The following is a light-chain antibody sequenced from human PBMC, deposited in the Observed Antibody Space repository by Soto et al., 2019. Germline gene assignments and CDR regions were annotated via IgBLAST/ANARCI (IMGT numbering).Light chain of an antibody. V-gene: IGKV1-39*01. CDR2: AAS. CDR3: QQSYSTPRIT. CDR1: QSISSY. Sequence: DIQMTQSPSSLSASVGDRVTITCRASQSISSYLNWYQQKPGNAPKLLIYAASSLQSGGPSRFSGSGSGTDFTLTISSLQPEDFATYYCQQSYSTPRITFGQGTRLEIK. J-gene: IGKJ5*01.